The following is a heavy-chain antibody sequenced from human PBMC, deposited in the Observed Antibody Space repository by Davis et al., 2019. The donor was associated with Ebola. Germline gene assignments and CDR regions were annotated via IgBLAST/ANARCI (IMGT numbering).Heavy chain of an antibody. CDR2: ISGSGGST. CDR3: ANVAGGDYYYYYYMDV. Sequence: GESLKISCAASGFTFSSYAMSWVRQAPGKGLEWVSAISGSGGSTYYADSVKGRFTISRDNSKNTLYLQMKSLRAEDTAVYYCANVAGGDYYYYYYMDVWGKGTTVTVSS. J-gene: IGHJ6*03. D-gene: IGHD6-19*01. V-gene: IGHV3-23*01. CDR1: GFTFSSYA.